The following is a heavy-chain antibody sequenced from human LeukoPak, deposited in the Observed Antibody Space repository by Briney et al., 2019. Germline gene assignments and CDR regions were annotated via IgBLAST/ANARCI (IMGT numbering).Heavy chain of an antibody. CDR2: ISGSGFST. Sequence: GALRLSCVASGFTFSTYGMSWVRQAPGKGLEWVSAISGSGFSTYYADSVKGRFTISRDNSKNTLYLQMNSLRAEDTAVYYCAKTPPLKGYLAGVWGQGTTVTVSS. V-gene: IGHV3-23*01. CDR3: AKTPPLKGYLAGV. CDR1: GFTFSTYG. J-gene: IGHJ6*02. D-gene: IGHD2-15*01.